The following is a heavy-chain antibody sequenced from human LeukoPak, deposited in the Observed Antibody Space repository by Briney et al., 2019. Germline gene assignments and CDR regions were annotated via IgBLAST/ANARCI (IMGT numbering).Heavy chain of an antibody. V-gene: IGHV4-30-4*08. J-gene: IGHJ3*02. CDR2: IYYSGST. CDR1: GGSISSGDYY. CDR3: ARDLREDAFDI. D-gene: IGHD5-24*01. Sequence: SETLSLTCTVSGGSISSGDYYWSWIRQPPGKGLEWIGYIYYSGSTYYNPSLKSRVTISVDTSKNQFSLKLSSVTAADTAVYYCARDLREDAFDIWGQGTMVIVSS.